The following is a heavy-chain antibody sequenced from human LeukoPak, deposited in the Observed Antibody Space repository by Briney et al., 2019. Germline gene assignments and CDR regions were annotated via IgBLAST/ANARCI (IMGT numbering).Heavy chain of an antibody. Sequence: PGGSLRLSCAASGFTFSSYGMHWVRQAPGKGLEWVAVIWYDGSNKYYADSVKGRFTISRDNSKNTLYLQMNSLRAEDTAVYYCTTRSMNYYDSSGYSEDYWGQGTLVTVSS. CDR2: IWYDGSNK. CDR1: GFTFSSYG. J-gene: IGHJ4*02. CDR3: TTRSMNYYDSSGYSEDY. D-gene: IGHD3-22*01. V-gene: IGHV3-33*01.